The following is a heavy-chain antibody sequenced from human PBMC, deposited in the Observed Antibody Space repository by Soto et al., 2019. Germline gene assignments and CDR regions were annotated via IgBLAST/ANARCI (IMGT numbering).Heavy chain of an antibody. V-gene: IGHV1-18*01. CDR3: ARDGRAFSIFGETMDV. CDR2: ISAYSGDT. D-gene: IGHD3-3*01. CDR1: GYTFTNYA. J-gene: IGHJ6*02. Sequence: VASVKVSCKTSGYTFTNYAINWVRQAPGQGLQWMGWISAYSGDTKYAQRFQDRLTVTTDPSTTTAYMELRSLRSDDTAVYYCARDGRAFSIFGETMDVWGQGTTVTVSS.